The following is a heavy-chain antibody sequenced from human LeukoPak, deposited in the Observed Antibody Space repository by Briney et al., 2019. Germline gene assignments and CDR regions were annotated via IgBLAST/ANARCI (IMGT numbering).Heavy chain of an antibody. Sequence: GGSLRLSCAASEFTFSNAYMSWVRQAPGKGLKWVGRIKSKTDGGTTNYAAPVKGRFTISRDDSKNTLYLQMNSLKTEDTAVYYCTTHSGSFQTSYYYYYYMDVWGKGTTVTVSS. D-gene: IGHD1-26*01. J-gene: IGHJ6*03. CDR3: TTHSGSFQTSYYYYYYMDV. V-gene: IGHV3-15*05. CDR1: EFTFSNAY. CDR2: IKSKTDGGTT.